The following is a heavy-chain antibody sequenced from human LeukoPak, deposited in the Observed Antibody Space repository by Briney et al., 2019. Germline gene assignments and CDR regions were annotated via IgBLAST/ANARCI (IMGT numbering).Heavy chain of an antibody. D-gene: IGHD2-21*01. CDR3: AMLVIADYQNPFDI. CDR2: IIPIFGTA. CDR1: GGTFSSYA. V-gene: IGHV1-69*13. J-gene: IGHJ3*02. Sequence: SVKVSCEASGGTFSSYAISWVRQAPGQGLEWMGGIIPIFGTANYAQKFQGRVTITADESTSTAYMELSSLRSEDTAVYYCAMLVIADYQNPFDIWGQGTMVTVSS.